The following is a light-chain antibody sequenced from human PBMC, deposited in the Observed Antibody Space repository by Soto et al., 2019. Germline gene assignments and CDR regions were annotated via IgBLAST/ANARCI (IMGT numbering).Light chain of an antibody. V-gene: IGKV3-20*01. CDR1: QSVSSSY. Sequence: EIVLTQSPGTLSLSPRERATLSCRASQSVSSSYLAWYQHKPGQAPRLLIYGASSRAPGIPDRFSGSGSGTDLTLTISRLEPEDFAVYYCQQYAASPRTFGQGTQVEVK. CDR3: QQYAASPRT. CDR2: GAS. J-gene: IGKJ1*01.